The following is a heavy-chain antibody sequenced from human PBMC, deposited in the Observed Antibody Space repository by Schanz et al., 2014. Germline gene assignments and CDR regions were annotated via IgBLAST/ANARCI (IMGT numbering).Heavy chain of an antibody. CDR3: ARVQDDILTGSEYYYGMDV. V-gene: IGHV1-18*01. Sequence: QVHLVQSGAEVKKPGASVKVSCKASGYTFTSYGITWVRQAPGQGLEWIGWISTSIDNTNYAQKFQGRVTMTTDTSTSTAYMELRSLRSDDTAVYYCARVQDDILTGSEYYYGMDVWGQGTMVTVSS. CDR1: GYTFTSYG. J-gene: IGHJ6*02. CDR2: ISTSIDNT. D-gene: IGHD3-9*01.